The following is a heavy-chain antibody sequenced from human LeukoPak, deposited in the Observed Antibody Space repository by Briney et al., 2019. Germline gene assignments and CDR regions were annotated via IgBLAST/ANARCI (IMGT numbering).Heavy chain of an antibody. V-gene: IGHV1-2*02. CDR1: GYTFTGYY. D-gene: IGHD4-23*01. Sequence: ASVTVSCKASGYTFTGYYIHWVRQAPGQGLEWMGWINPNSGDTNYARKFQGRVTMTRDTSISTAYMELSRLRSDDTAVYYCARGGYGGNVIRDYMDVWGKGTTVTVSS. CDR2: INPNSGDT. J-gene: IGHJ6*03. CDR3: ARGGYGGNVIRDYMDV.